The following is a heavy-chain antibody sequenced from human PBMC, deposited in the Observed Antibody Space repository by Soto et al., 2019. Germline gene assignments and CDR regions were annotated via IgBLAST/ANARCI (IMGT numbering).Heavy chain of an antibody. CDR1: GGTFCSYA. D-gene: IGHD5-12*01. J-gene: IGHJ5*02. Sequence: SVKVSCKASGGTFCSYAISWVRQAPGQGLEWMGGIIPIFGTANYAQKFQGRVTITADKSTSTAYMELSSLRSEDTAVYYCARVSVEMATISWFDPWGQGTLVTVSS. CDR3: ARVSVEMATISWFDP. V-gene: IGHV1-69*06. CDR2: IIPIFGTA.